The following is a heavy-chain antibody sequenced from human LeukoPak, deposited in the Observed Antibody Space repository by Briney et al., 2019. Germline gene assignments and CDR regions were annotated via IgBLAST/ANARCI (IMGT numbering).Heavy chain of an antibody. CDR3: ARKTGDC. CDR1: WFTLSSYW. D-gene: IGHD1-14*01. CDR2: IKQDGSEK. Sequence: GALRLSWAGSWFTLSSYWMDLVRQGPRTGLEWVANIKQDGSEKYYVDSVKGRFTISRDNGKNSLYLQMNSLRVEDTAVYYCARKTGDCWGQGTLVIVSS. V-gene: IGHV3-7*01. J-gene: IGHJ4*02.